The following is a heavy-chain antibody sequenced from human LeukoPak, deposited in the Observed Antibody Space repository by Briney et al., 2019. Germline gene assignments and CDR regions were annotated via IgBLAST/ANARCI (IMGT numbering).Heavy chain of an antibody. D-gene: IGHD2-21*02. J-gene: IGHJ6*03. Sequence: GGSLRLSCAASGFTFSSYGMHWVRQAPGKGLEWVAFIRYDGSNKYYADSVKGRFTISRDNSKNTVFLQMNSLRVEDTAVYYCARDREVVTAKAQMDVWGKGTTVTVSS. CDR1: GFTFSSYG. V-gene: IGHV3-30*02. CDR2: IRYDGSNK. CDR3: ARDREVVTAKAQMDV.